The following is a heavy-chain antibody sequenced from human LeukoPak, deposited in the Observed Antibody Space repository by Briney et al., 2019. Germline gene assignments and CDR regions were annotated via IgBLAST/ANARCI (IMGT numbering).Heavy chain of an antibody. Sequence: GGSLRLSCAASGFTFSSYAMSWVRQAPGKGLEWVAVISYDGSNKYYADSVKGRFTISRDNSKNTLYLQMNSLRAEDTAVYYCAKDYERETGWGQGTLVTVSS. CDR3: AKDYERETG. CDR2: ISYDGSNK. CDR1: GFTFSSYA. J-gene: IGHJ4*02. V-gene: IGHV3-30*18. D-gene: IGHD3-3*01.